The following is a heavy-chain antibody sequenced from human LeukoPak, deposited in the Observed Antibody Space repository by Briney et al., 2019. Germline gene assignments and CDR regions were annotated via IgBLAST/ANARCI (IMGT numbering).Heavy chain of an antibody. J-gene: IGHJ4*02. Sequence: ETLSLTCTVSGGSISSSSYYWGWIRQPPGKGLEWVSAISGSGGSTYYADSVKGRFTISRDNSKNTLYLQMNSLRAEDTAVYYCAKDRPPRADIVVVPAAMHYWGQGTLVTVSS. CDR2: ISGSGGST. D-gene: IGHD2-2*01. CDR1: GGSISSSSYY. CDR3: AKDRPPRADIVVVPAAMHY. V-gene: IGHV3-23*01.